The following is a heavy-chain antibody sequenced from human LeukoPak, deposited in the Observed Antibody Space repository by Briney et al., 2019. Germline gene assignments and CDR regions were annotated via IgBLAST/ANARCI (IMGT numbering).Heavy chain of an antibody. CDR2: IWYDGSNK. CDR3: AREGLITMVRGVDPT. CDR1: GFTFSSYG. J-gene: IGHJ5*02. Sequence: GGSLRLSCAASGFTFSSYGMHWVRQAPGKGLEWVAVIWYDGSNKYYADSVKGRFTISRDNAKNSLYLQMNSLRAEDTAVYYCAREGLITMVRGVDPTWGQGTLVTVSS. V-gene: IGHV3-33*01. D-gene: IGHD3-10*01.